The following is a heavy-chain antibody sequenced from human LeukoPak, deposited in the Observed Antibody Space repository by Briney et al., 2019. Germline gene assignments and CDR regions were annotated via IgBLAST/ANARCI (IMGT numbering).Heavy chain of an antibody. D-gene: IGHD4-17*01. CDR3: ARVPTVTFFDH. J-gene: IGHJ4*02. CDR2: VIHGGST. Sequence: SETLSLTCAVYGGSFSGHSWSWIRQPPGKGLEWIGEVIHGGSTNYNPSLKSRVIISLDTSKNQFSLKLSSVTAADTAVYYCARVPTVTFFDHWGQGTLVTVSS. V-gene: IGHV4-34*12. CDR1: GGSFSGHS.